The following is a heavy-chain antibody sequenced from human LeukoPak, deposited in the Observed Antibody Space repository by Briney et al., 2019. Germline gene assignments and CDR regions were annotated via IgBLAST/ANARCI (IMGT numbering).Heavy chain of an antibody. Sequence: SETLSLTCTVSGGFISSYYWSWIRQPPGKGLEWIGYIYYSGSTNYNPSLKSRVTISVDTSKNQFSLKLSSVTAADTAVYYCARERQMDSGSGSRRVDPWGQGTLVTVSS. D-gene: IGHD3-10*01. CDR1: GGFISSYY. J-gene: IGHJ5*02. V-gene: IGHV4-59*12. CDR2: IYYSGST. CDR3: ARERQMDSGSGSRRVDP.